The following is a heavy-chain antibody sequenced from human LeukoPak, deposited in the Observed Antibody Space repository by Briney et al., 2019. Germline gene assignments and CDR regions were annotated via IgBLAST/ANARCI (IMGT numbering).Heavy chain of an antibody. CDR3: ARDGGSSGSYYGMDV. Sequence: ASVKVSCKAPGYTFTSCAINCVRQAPGHGLEWMGWISVYNGNTNYAQKFQGRVTMTTDTSTSTAYMELRSLRSDDTAVYYCARDGGSSGSYYGMDVWGQGTTVTVSS. D-gene: IGHD6-25*01. J-gene: IGHJ6*02. CDR2: ISVYNGNT. CDR1: GYTFTSCA. V-gene: IGHV1-18*01.